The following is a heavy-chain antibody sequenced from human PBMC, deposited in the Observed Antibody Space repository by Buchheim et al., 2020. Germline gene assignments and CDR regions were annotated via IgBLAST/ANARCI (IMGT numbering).Heavy chain of an antibody. CDR3: ARGGYGNPNPNLDY. Sequence: QVQLVQSGAEVKKPGASEKVSCKASGYTFTSYYMHLVRQAPGQGLEWMGIINPSGGSTSNAQKFQCIIHMTRDTSTSQVYMELSSLRSEDTAVYYCARGGYGNPNPNLDYWGQGTL. D-gene: IGHD2-15*01. CDR2: INPSGGST. V-gene: IGHV1-46*01. CDR1: GYTFTSYY. J-gene: IGHJ4*02.